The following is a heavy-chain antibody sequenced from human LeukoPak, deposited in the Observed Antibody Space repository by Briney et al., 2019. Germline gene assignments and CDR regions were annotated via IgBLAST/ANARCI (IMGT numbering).Heavy chain of an antibody. D-gene: IGHD3-3*01. CDR1: GYTFTGYY. CDR2: INPNSGGT. Sequence: AXVKVSCKASGYTFTGYYMHWVRQAPGQGLEWMGWINPNSGGTNYAQKFQGRVTMTRDTSISTAYMELSRLRSDDTAVYYCARVRFLEWFFDAFDIWGQGTMVTVSS. V-gene: IGHV1-2*02. J-gene: IGHJ3*02. CDR3: ARVRFLEWFFDAFDI.